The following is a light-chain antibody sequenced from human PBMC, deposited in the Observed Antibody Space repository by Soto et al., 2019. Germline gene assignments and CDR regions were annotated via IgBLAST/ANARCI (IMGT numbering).Light chain of an antibody. CDR3: VLYMGSGIGV. Sequence: QTVVTQEPSFSVSPGGTVTLTCGLTSGSVSTSYYPSWYQQTPGQAPRTLIYSTYTRSSGVPDRFSGSILGNKAALTITGAQAEDESDYYCVLYMGSGIGVFGGGTKLTVL. J-gene: IGLJ2*01. CDR2: STY. CDR1: SGSVSTSYY. V-gene: IGLV8-61*01.